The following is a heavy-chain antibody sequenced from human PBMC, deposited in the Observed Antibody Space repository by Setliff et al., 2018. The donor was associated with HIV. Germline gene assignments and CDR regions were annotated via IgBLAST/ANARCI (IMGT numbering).Heavy chain of an antibody. CDR3: ARDLRDGFEEWFSTLDDGMDV. Sequence: ASVKVSCKTSGYIFIRYYIFWVRQAPGQGLEWMGNINPHTGVTKYAEKFQGRVTMTRDTSINTIYMELSRLRSDDTAVHCCARDLRDGFEEWFSTLDDGMDVWGQGTTVTVSS. CDR1: GYIFIRYY. CDR2: INPHTGVT. D-gene: IGHD3-3*01. V-gene: IGHV1-2*02. J-gene: IGHJ6*02.